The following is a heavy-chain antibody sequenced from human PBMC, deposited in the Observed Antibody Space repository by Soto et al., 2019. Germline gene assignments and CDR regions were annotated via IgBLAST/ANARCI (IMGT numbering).Heavy chain of an antibody. D-gene: IGHD3-10*01. CDR2: IYWNDDK. CDR3: AHRPRLLLWFGELLSYNWFEP. CDR1: GFSLSTSGVV. J-gene: IGHJ5*02. V-gene: IGHV2-5*01. Sequence: SGPTLVNPTQTLTLTCTFSGFSLSTSGVVVGGIRQPPGKALELLALIYWNDDKRYSPSLKGRLTITKDTSKNQVVLTMTNMDPVDTATYYCAHRPRLLLWFGELLSYNWFEPWGQGTMVTVSS.